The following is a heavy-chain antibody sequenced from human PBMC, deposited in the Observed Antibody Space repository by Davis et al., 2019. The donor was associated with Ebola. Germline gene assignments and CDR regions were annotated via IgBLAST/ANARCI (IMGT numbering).Heavy chain of an antibody. V-gene: IGHV4-34*01. Sequence: SETLSLTCAVYGGSFSGYYWSWIRQPPGKGLEWIGEINHSGSTNYNPSLKSRVTISVDKSKNQFSLKLSPVTAADTAVYYCAREDCSGGSCYSAFDYWGQGTLVTVSS. CDR2: INHSGST. J-gene: IGHJ4*02. CDR1: GGSFSGYY. D-gene: IGHD2-15*01. CDR3: AREDCSGGSCYSAFDY.